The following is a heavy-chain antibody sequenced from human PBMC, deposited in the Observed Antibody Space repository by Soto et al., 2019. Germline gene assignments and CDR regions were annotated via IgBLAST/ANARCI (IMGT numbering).Heavy chain of an antibody. CDR2: ISTYSGST. V-gene: IGHV1-18*01. CDR1: GYSFTNYG. Sequence: QVQLVQSGAEVKKPGASVKVSCKASGYSFTNYGIAWVRQAPGQGLEWMGWISTYSGSTDYTENLQGRGTMTTDTSTTTAYMELRSLRSDDTAVYYCTRDRLTLTTSLIFDYWGQGTLVTVSS. D-gene: IGHD4-4*01. CDR3: TRDRLTLTTSLIFDY. J-gene: IGHJ4*02.